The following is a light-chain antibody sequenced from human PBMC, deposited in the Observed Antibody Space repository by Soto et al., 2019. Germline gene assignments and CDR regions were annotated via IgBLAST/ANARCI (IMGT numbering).Light chain of an antibody. V-gene: IGKV1-33*01. J-gene: IGKJ3*01. CDR1: QDRTCF. CDR3: QQYNNLPFT. CDR2: DAS. Sequence: TQMTQSPSSLSASVGDRVTITCQASQDRTCFLNWYQHKPGRAPKLLISDASNLETGVPSRFSGSGSATFFTFTISSLQPEDVATYYCQQYNNLPFTFGPGTKVDI.